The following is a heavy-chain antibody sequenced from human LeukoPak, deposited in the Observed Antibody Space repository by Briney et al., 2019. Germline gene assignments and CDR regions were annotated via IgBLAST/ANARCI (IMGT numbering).Heavy chain of an antibody. J-gene: IGHJ5*02. CDR3: ARVSGYSGNWFDP. D-gene: IGHD1-26*01. CDR1: GGSISSGGYS. CDR2: IYHSGST. Sequence: PSQTLSLTRAVSGGSISSGGYSWSWIRQPPGKGLEWIGYIYHSGSTYYNPSLKSRVTISVDRSKNQFSLKLSSVTAADTAVYYCARVSGYSGNWFDPWGQGTLVTVSS. V-gene: IGHV4-30-2*01.